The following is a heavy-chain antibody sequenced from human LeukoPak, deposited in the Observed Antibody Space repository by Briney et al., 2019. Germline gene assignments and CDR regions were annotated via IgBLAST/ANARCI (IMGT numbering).Heavy chain of an antibody. D-gene: IGHD3-16*01. V-gene: IGHV3-53*01. Sequence: GGPLRLSCAASGFTVSSNYMSWVRQAPGKGLEWVSVIYSGGSTYYADSVKGRFTISRDNSKNTLYLQMNSLRAEDTAVYYCAKSSYHIMFDYWGQGTLVTVSS. CDR2: IYSGGST. CDR3: AKSSYHIMFDY. J-gene: IGHJ4*02. CDR1: GFTVSSNY.